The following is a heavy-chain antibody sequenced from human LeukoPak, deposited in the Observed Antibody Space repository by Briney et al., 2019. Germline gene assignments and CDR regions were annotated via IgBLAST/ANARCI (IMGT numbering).Heavy chain of an antibody. Sequence: GTLCLTCAVSGVTFRNYGLRWVRQAPGKGLEWVSFICSDGNNRFYEDSVKGRFTISRDNSKNMLYLQMDTLRAEDTALYYCAKDAGASVSGFYLDVWGKGTTVIVSS. CDR3: AKDAGASVSGFYLDV. V-gene: IGHV3-30*02. CDR2: ICSDGNNR. D-gene: IGHD2-8*02. J-gene: IGHJ6*03. CDR1: GVTFRNYG.